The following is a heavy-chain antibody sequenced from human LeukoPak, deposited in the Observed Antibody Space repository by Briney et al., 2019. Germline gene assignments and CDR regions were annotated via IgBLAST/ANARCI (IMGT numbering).Heavy chain of an antibody. CDR1: NGSINFVSYY. D-gene: IGHD3-9*01. CDR3: ARDGAGMTGTGLDY. CDR2: IHYTGNT. J-gene: IGHJ4*02. V-gene: IGHV4-61*01. Sequence: SETLSLTCTVSNGSINFVSYYWSWIRQPPGKGLEWLGYIHYTGNTIYNPSLKSRVTISMDTAKNQFSLKVSSVTAADTAVYYCARDGAGMTGTGLDYWGQGILATVSS.